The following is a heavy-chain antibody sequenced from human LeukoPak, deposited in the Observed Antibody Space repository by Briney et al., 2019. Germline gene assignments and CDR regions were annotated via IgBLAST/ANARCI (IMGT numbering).Heavy chain of an antibody. CDR2: ISSSSSPI. V-gene: IGHV3-48*01. Sequence: GGSLRLSCAASGFTFSGFIMNWVRQAPGKGLEWVSYISSSSSPIYYADSAKGRFTVSRDNAKNSLYLQMNSLRAKDTAVYYCARDSYYGDANFDYWGQGTLVTVSS. CDR3: ARDSYYGDANFDY. D-gene: IGHD4-17*01. J-gene: IGHJ4*02. CDR1: GFTFSGFI.